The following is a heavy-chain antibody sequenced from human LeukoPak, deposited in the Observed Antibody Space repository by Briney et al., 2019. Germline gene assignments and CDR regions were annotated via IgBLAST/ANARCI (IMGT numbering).Heavy chain of an antibody. D-gene: IGHD3-10*01. CDR2: INPNVGGT. CDR3: ARAYGSGSYYRTSFDY. J-gene: IGHJ4*02. V-gene: IGHV1-2*02. Sequence: VKDSCKASGYTFTGYYMHWVRQAPGQGLEWMGWINPNVGGTNNEKKCRGRVTMTRKTSISTAYMKLSRLRSKETAGYNCARAYGSGSYYRTSFDYWGQGTLVTVSS. CDR1: GYTFTGYY.